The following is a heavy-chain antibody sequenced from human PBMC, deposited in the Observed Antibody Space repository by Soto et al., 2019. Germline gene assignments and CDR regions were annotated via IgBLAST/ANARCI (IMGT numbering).Heavy chain of an antibody. CDR1: GYTFTSYG. D-gene: IGHD5-18*01. V-gene: IGHV1-18*04. CDR2: ISAYNGNT. CDR3: ARVSGRIQLWARQIWDY. J-gene: IGHJ4*02. Sequence: QVQLVQSGAEVKKPGASVKVSCKASGYTFTSYGISWVRQAPGQGLEWMGWISAYNGNTNYAQKLQGRVTLTTDTSRSTAYMELRSLRSDDTAWYYCARVSGRIQLWARQIWDYWGQGTLVTVSS.